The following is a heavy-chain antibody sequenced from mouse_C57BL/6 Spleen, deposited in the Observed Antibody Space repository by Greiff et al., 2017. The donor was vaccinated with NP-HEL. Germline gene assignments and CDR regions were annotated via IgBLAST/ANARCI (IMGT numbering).Heavy chain of an antibody. CDR3: ARITTVVGGSYWYFDV. CDR1: GYTFTSYW. J-gene: IGHJ1*03. D-gene: IGHD1-1*01. CDR2: IDPSDSYT. Sequence: VQLQQPGAELVKPGASVKLSCKASGYTFTSYWMQWVKQRPGQGLEWIGEIDPSDSYTNYNQKFKGKATLTVDTSSSTAYMQLSSLTSEDSAVYYCARITTVVGGSYWYFDVWGTGTTVTVSS. V-gene: IGHV1-50*01.